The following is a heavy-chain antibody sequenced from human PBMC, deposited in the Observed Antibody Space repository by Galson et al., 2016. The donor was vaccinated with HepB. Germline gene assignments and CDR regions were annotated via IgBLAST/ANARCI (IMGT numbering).Heavy chain of an antibody. CDR2: IYYSGTI. CDR1: GYSISSGYY. Sequence: LSLTCAVSGYSISSGYYWGWIRQPPGKGLEWIGSIYYSGTIYYNPSLKSRVTKSIDASKNQFSLKVNPVTAADTAMYYCTSFEGWFDPWGQGTLATVSS. CDR3: TSFEGWFDP. V-gene: IGHV4-38-2*01. J-gene: IGHJ5*02.